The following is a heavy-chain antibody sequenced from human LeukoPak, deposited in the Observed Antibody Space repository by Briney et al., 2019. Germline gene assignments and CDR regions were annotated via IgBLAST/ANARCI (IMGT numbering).Heavy chain of an antibody. CDR3: VRGFRGGPFDC. D-gene: IGHD3-10*01. CDR1: GFTFDDYG. Sequence: GGSLRLSCAASGFTFDDYGIGWARQPPGKGLEWVSGIDRKGGSTSFADSVKGRFTISRDNARNSLFMQMSSLRAEDTAFYYCVRGFRGGPFDCWGQGTLVTVSS. V-gene: IGHV3-20*04. J-gene: IGHJ4*02. CDR2: IDRKGGST.